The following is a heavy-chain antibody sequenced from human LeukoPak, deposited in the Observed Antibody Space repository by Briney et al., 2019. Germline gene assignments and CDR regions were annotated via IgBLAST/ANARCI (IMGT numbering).Heavy chain of an antibody. CDR2: IWYDGSNK. CDR3: AIGARDYMDV. Sequence: PGRSLRLSCAASGFTFSSYGMHWVRQSPGKGLEWVAVIWYDGSNKYYADSVKGRFTISRDNSKNTLYLQMNSLRAEDTAVYYWAIGARDYMDVWGKGTTVTASS. J-gene: IGHJ6*03. V-gene: IGHV3-33*01. CDR1: GFTFSSYG.